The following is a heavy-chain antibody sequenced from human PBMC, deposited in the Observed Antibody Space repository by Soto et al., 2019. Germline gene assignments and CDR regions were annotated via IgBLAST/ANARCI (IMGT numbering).Heavy chain of an antibody. Sequence: EEQLVEPGGGLIQPGGSLRLSCAVSGFTVIRDYMNWVRQAPGKGLEWVSVIYSGGTTYHADSVKGRFTISRDNSGNTLFLRMYSLRADDTAMYYCARSTEWNAFDLWGQGTMVTVSS. V-gene: IGHV3-53*01. CDR3: ARSTEWNAFDL. CDR1: GFTVIRDY. CDR2: IYSGGTT. D-gene: IGHD3-3*01. J-gene: IGHJ3*01.